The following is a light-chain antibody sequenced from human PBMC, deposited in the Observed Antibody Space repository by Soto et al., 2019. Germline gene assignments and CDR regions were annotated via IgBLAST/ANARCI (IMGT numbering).Light chain of an antibody. Sequence: QSVLSQPASVSGSPGQSITISCTGTSSDVGGYEYVSWYQHQPDKAPKLIIYDVTNRPSGVSTRFSGSKSGNTASLTISGIQTEDEADYYCASITRSSTSVFGTGTQLTVL. CDR3: ASITRSSTSV. J-gene: IGLJ1*01. CDR2: DVT. CDR1: SSDVGGYEY. V-gene: IGLV2-14*01.